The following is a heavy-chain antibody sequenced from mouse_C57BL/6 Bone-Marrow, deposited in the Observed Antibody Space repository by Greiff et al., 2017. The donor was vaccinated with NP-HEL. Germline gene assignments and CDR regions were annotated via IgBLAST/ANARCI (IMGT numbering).Heavy chain of an antibody. J-gene: IGHJ1*03. CDR3: ARHPTVVATRYFDV. CDR2: INSDGGST. V-gene: IGHV5-2*01. CDR1: EYEFPSHD. Sequence: EVKLMESGGGLVQPGESLKLSCESNEYEFPSHDMSWVRKTPEKRLELVAAINSDGGSTYYPDTMERRFIISRDNTKKTLYLQMSSLRSEDTALYYCARHPTVVATRYFDVWGTGTTVTVSS. D-gene: IGHD1-1*01.